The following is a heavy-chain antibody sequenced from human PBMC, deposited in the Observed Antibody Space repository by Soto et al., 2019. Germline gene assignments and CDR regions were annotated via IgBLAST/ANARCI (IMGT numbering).Heavy chain of an antibody. CDR1: GYTFTSYY. CDR2: INPSVGSA. CDR3: ARARVVAARQSGMDV. J-gene: IGHJ6*02. Sequence: ASVKVSCKASGYTFTSYYLHWVRQAPGQGLEWMGIINPSVGSASYAQKFQGRVTMTRDPSTSTVYMELSSLTSEDTAVYYCARARVVAARQSGMDVWGQGTTVTVS. D-gene: IGHD6-6*01. V-gene: IGHV1-46*01.